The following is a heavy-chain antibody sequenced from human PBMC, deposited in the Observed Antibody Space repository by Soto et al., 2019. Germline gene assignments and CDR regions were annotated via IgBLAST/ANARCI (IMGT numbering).Heavy chain of an antibody. CDR3: AREGSYSAYNFAHGIQLWSFDF. D-gene: IGHD5-12*01. CDR1: GGSINTFY. CDR2: IFSSGST. J-gene: IGHJ4*02. Sequence: SETLSLTCTVSGGSINTFYWSWVRQPAGKGLEWIGRIFSSGSTSFNPSLESRVAMSVDTSKDHFSLNLSSVTAADMAVYYCAREGSYSAYNFAHGIQLWSFDFWGQGALVTVSS. V-gene: IGHV4-4*07.